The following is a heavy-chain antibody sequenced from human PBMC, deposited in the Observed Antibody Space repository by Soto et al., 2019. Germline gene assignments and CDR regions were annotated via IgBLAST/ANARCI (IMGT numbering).Heavy chain of an antibody. CDR3: ARDSYHYDILTAYYNFDY. V-gene: IGHV3-30*03. D-gene: IGHD3-9*01. CDR2: ISYDRCNI. J-gene: IGHJ4*02. Sequence: QVQLVESGGGVVQPGRSLRLSCAVSGFTFSSYGMHWVRQAPGKGLEWVAVISYDRCNIYYADSVKGRFTISRDNPKSTLYLQMNSLGAEDTAVYYCARDSYHYDILTAYYNFDYWGQGALVTVSS. CDR1: GFTFSSYG.